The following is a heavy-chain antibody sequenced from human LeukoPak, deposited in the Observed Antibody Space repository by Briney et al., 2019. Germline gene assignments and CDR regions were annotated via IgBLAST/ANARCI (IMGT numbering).Heavy chain of an antibody. CDR2: INPNSGGT. CDR1: GYTFTGYY. J-gene: IGHJ4*02. V-gene: IGHV1-2*02. D-gene: IGHD3-22*01. CDR3: ARGYDSSGGLGY. Sequence: GASVKVSCKASGYTFTGYYMHWVRQAPGQGLEWMGWINPNSGGTNHAQKFQGRVTMTRDTSISTAYMELSRLRSDDTAVYYCARGYDSSGGLGYWGQGTLVTVSS.